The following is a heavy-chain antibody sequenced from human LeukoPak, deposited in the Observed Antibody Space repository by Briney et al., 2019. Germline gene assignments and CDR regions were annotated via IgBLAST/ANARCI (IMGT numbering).Heavy chain of an antibody. V-gene: IGHV4-34*01. J-gene: IGHJ6*03. Sequence: SETLSLTCAVYGGSFSGYYWSWIRQPPGKGLEWIGEINHSGSTNYNPSLKSRVTISVDTSKNQFSLKLSSVTAADTAVYYCARASPYYYYYYMDVWGKGTTVTISS. CDR3: ARASPYYYYYYMDV. CDR2: INHSGST. CDR1: GGSFSGYY.